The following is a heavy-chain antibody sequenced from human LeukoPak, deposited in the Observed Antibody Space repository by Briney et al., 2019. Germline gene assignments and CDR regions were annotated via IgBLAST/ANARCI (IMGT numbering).Heavy chain of an antibody. V-gene: IGHV3-23*01. J-gene: IGHJ6*03. CDR3: AKGDPYSSNWLSMDV. D-gene: IGHD6-13*01. CDR2: ISGGGVNT. Sequence: PGGSLRLSCAGSGFTFNNYAMSCVRQAPGKGLEWLSGISGGGVNTYYADSVKGRFTISRDNSENTLYLQMTRLRAEDTAVYYCAKGDPYSSNWLSMDVWGKGTTVTVSS. CDR1: GFTFNNYA.